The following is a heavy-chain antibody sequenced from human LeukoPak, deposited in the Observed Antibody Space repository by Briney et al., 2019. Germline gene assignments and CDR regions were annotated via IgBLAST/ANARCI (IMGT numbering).Heavy chain of an antibody. CDR1: GGSISSSYYY. J-gene: IGHJ4*02. D-gene: IGHD1-1*01. Sequence: PWETLSLTCTVSGGSISSSYYYWGWIRQPPGKGLERIGTIYYSGSTYYNPSLKSRVTISVDTSKNQFSLKLSSVTAPDTAVYYCARHEDRNWYFDHWGQGTLVTVSS. CDR2: IYYSGST. V-gene: IGHV4-39*01. CDR3: ARHEDRNWYFDH.